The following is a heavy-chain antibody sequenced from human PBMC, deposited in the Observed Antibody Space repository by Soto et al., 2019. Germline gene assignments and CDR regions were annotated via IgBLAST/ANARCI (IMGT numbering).Heavy chain of an antibody. V-gene: IGHV3-33*01. J-gene: IGHJ6*02. CDR1: GFAFSSYG. CDR3: ALDGSGRRSGMDG. D-gene: IGHD3-10*01. Sequence: GGSLRLSCAASGFAFSSYGMHWVRQAPGKGLEWVAVIWYDGSNKYYADSVKGRFTISRDNSKNTLYLQMNSLRAEDTAVYYCALDGSGRRSGMDGWGQGTMVTVSS. CDR2: IWYDGSNK.